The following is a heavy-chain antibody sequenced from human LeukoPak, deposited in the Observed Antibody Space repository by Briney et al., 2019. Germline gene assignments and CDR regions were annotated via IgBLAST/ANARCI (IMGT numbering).Heavy chain of an antibody. CDR3: ARGSNGYDAFDI. CDR2: IYYSGST. Sequence: SETLSLTCTVSGGSISNSNYYWGWIRQPPGKGLEWIGSIYYSGSTDYNPSLKSRVTISVDMSKNQFSLKLSSVTAADTAVYYCARGSNGYDAFDIWGQGTMVTVSS. V-gene: IGHV4-39*01. J-gene: IGHJ3*02. CDR1: GGSISNSNYY. D-gene: IGHD5-18*01.